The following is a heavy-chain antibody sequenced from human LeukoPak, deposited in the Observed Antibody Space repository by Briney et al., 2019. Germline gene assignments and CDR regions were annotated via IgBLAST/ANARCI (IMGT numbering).Heavy chain of an antibody. CDR1: GGSISSYC. CDR3: ARTYYYGSGSYGFDY. D-gene: IGHD3-10*01. Sequence: SETLSLTCTVSGGSISSYCWSWIRQPPGKGLEWIGYIYYSGSTNYNPSLKSRVTISVDTSKNQFSLKLSSVTAADTAVYYCARTYYYGSGSYGFDYWGQGTLVTVSS. CDR2: IYYSGST. V-gene: IGHV4-59*01. J-gene: IGHJ4*02.